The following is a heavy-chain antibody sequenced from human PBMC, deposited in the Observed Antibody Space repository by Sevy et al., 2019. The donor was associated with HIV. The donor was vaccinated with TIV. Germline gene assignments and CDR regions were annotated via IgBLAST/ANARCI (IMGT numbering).Heavy chain of an antibody. V-gene: IGHV3-23*01. D-gene: IGHD5-12*01. CDR3: ACPPRPRVATIYDWFDP. J-gene: IGHJ5*02. CDR2: ISGSGGST. Sequence: GGSLRLSCAASGFTFSSYAMSWVRQAPGKGLEWVSAISGSGGSTYYADSVKGRFTISRDNSKNTLYLQMNSLRAEDTAVYYCACPPRPRVATIYDWFDPWGQGTLVTVSS. CDR1: GFTFSSYA.